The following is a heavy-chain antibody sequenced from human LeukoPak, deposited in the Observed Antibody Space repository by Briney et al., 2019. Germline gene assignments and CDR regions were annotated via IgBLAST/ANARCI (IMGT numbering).Heavy chain of an antibody. D-gene: IGHD6-25*01. Sequence: SETLSLTCTVSGGSISSYYWSWIRQPPGKGLEWIGYIYTSGSTNYNPSLKSRVTISVDTSKNQFSLKLSSVTAADTAVYYCARRSARFWYFDLWGRCTLVTLSS. CDR2: IYTSGST. V-gene: IGHV4-4*09. J-gene: IGHJ2*01. CDR3: ARRSARFWYFDL. CDR1: GGSISSYY.